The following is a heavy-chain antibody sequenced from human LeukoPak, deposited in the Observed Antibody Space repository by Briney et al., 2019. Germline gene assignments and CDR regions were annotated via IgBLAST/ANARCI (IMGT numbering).Heavy chain of an antibody. V-gene: IGHV3-48*03. J-gene: IGHJ3*02. D-gene: IGHD6-6*01. Sequence: PGGSLRLSCAASGFTFSSYEMNWVRQAPRKGLEWVSYISSSGSTIYYADSVKGRFTISRDNAKNSLYLQMNSLRAEDTAVYYCARDLSIAARGRIWGQGTMVTVSS. CDR2: ISSSGSTI. CDR3: ARDLSIAARGRI. CDR1: GFTFSSYE.